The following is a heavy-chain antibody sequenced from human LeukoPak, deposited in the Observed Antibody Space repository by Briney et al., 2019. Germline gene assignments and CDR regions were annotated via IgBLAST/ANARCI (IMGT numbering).Heavy chain of an antibody. CDR2: INPSGGST. J-gene: IGHJ3*02. D-gene: IGHD6-6*01. CDR3: ARVQHSSSSGVYGRIDAFDI. V-gene: IGHV1-46*01. CDR1: GYTFTSYY. Sequence: GSVKVSCKASGYTFTSYYMHWVRQAPGQGLEWMGIINPSGGSTSYAQKFQGRVTMTRDMSTSTVYMELSSLRSEDTAVYYCARVQHSSSSGVYGRIDAFDIWGQGTMVTVSS.